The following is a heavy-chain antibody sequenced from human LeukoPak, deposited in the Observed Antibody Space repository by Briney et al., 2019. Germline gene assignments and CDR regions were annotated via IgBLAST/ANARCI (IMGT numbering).Heavy chain of an antibody. V-gene: IGHV3-30*02. CDR1: GFTFSTYG. CDR2: IRYDGSNK. Sequence: HPGGSLRLSCVASGFTFSTYGMHWVRQAPGKGLEWVAFIRYDGSNKYYADSVKGRFTISRDNSKNTLYLQMNSLRAEDTAVYYCAKDWDLGYYGSGSPDYWGQGTLVTVSS. CDR3: AKDWDLGYYGSGSPDY. D-gene: IGHD3-10*01. J-gene: IGHJ4*02.